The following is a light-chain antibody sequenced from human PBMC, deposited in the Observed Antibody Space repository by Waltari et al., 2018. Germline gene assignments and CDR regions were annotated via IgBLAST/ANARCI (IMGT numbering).Light chain of an antibody. CDR3: ASYVSSSTLEL. CDR1: SSDVGAYNY. V-gene: IGLV2-14*03. J-gene: IGLJ3*02. Sequence: QSALTQPASVSGSPGQSITISCTGSSSDVGAYNYVSWYQQHPGKAPRLIIFDFSNRPSGVSNRSPGSESGNTASLTISGLQAEDEADYYCASYVSSSTLELFGGGTSLTVL. CDR2: DFS.